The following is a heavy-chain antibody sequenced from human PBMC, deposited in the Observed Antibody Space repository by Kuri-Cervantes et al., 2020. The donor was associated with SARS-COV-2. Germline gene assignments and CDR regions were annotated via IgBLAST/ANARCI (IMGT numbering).Heavy chain of an antibody. CDR3: ARDSPNVHEVFDI. V-gene: IGHV3-33*01. D-gene: IGHD1-1*01. Sequence: GESLKISCAASGFTFETHGMHWVRQAPGKGPEWVAGIWYSGRNKNYADSVKGRFTISRDNSKSTVFLEMNSLRVEDTARYYCARDSPNVHEVFDIWGQGTMVTVSS. J-gene: IGHJ3*02. CDR2: IWYSGRNK. CDR1: GFTFETHG.